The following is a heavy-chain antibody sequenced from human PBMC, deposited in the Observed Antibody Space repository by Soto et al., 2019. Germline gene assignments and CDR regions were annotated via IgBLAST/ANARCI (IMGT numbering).Heavy chain of an antibody. Sequence: ASVKVSCKASGGTFSSYAISWVRQAPGQGLEWMGRIIPILGIANYAQKFQGRVTITADKSTSTAYMELSSLRSEDTAVYYCARAGSGSYYTYWGQGTLVTVSS. J-gene: IGHJ4*02. V-gene: IGHV1-69*04. CDR3: ARAGSGSYYTY. D-gene: IGHD3-10*01. CDR2: IIPILGIA. CDR1: GGTFSSYA.